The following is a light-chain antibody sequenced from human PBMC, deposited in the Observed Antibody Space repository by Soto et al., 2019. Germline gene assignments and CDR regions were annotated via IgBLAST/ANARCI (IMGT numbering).Light chain of an antibody. V-gene: IGKV3-11*01. J-gene: IGKJ4*01. CDR1: QSISIN. Sequence: EIVMTQSPATLSVSPGERATLSCRASQSISINLAWYQQKPGQAPRLLIYGASSRATGIPDRFSGSGSETDFTLTISSLEPEDSAVYYCQQRSNWPSLTFGGGTKV. CDR3: QQRSNWPSLT. CDR2: GAS.